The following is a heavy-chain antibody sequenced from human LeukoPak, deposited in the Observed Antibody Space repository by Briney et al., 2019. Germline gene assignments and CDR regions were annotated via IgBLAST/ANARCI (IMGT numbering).Heavy chain of an antibody. J-gene: IGHJ4*02. CDR1: GGSFRGYY. V-gene: IGHV4-34*01. CDR3: ASTERCSTTCPLAY. Sequence: SETLSLTCTVYGGSFRGYYWSWIRQPPGKGLEWIGEINHSGSTNYNPSLKSRVTISLDTSMKKFSLKLNSVTAADTAVYYCASTERCSTTCPLAYWGQGTLVTVSS. CDR2: INHSGST. D-gene: IGHD2-2*01.